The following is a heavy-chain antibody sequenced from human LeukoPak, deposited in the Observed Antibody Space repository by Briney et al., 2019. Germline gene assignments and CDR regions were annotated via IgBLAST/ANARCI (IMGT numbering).Heavy chain of an antibody. J-gene: IGHJ3*02. V-gene: IGHV3-30*18. Sequence: PGGSLRLSCAPSRFTFNTYGMHWVRPAPGKGLEWMALISYDGSKKYYADSVKGRFTISRDNSESTLYLQMNSLRPEDTALYYCAKGRQQWVTFDVLDIWGQGTVVTVSS. CDR2: ISYDGSKK. CDR3: AKGRQQWVTFDVLDI. CDR1: RFTFNTYG. D-gene: IGHD5-18*01.